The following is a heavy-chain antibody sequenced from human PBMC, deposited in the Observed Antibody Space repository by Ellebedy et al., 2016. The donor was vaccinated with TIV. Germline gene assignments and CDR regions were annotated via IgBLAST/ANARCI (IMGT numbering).Heavy chain of an antibody. D-gene: IGHD2-21*01. Sequence: GESLKISXAASGFVFSRYSIRWVRQTPGMGLEWVAVTSYGVGKKDYSESVKGRFTITRDTSEKTVFLQMDSLRPEDTALYSGARDSGPYFYKIADSPPGDFWGRGTLVIVSS. V-gene: IGHV3-30-3*01. CDR1: GFVFSRYS. CDR3: ARDSGPYFYKIADSPPGDF. CDR2: TSYGVGKK. J-gene: IGHJ4*02.